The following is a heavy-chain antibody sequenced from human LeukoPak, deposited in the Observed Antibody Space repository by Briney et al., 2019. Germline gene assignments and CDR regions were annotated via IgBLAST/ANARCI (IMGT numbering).Heavy chain of an antibody. Sequence: PSETLSLTCTVSGDSISSFYWSWVRQPAGKGLEWIGRIYISGSTNFNPSLKSRVTMSVDTSKNQFSLRLSSVTAADTAVYYCARDLRYDSSGYYYGDYYYYGMDVWGQGTTVTVSS. V-gene: IGHV4-4*07. CDR1: GDSISSFY. J-gene: IGHJ6*02. CDR2: IYISGST. D-gene: IGHD3-22*01. CDR3: ARDLRYDSSGYYYGDYYYYGMDV.